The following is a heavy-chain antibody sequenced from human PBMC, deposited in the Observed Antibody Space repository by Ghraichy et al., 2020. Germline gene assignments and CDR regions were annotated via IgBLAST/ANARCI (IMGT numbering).Heavy chain of an antibody. Sequence: VGSLRLSCAASGFTFSSYAMSWVRQAPGKGLEWVSAISGSGGSTYYADSVKGRFTISRDNSKNTLYLQMNSLRAEDTAVYYCAKKMAAAGNFFDYWGQGTLVTVSS. D-gene: IGHD6-13*01. CDR2: ISGSGGST. J-gene: IGHJ4*02. CDR3: AKKMAAAGNFFDY. CDR1: GFTFSSYA. V-gene: IGHV3-23*01.